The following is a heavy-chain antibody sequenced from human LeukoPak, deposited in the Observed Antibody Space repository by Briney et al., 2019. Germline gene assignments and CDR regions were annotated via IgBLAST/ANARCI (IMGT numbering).Heavy chain of an antibody. CDR1: GGSISRYY. J-gene: IGHJ4*02. CDR2: IYYRGST. V-gene: IGHV4-59*01. Sequence: SETLSLTCTVAGGSISRYYWSWIRQPPGKGLEWIGYIYYRGSTNYNPSLKSRVTISVDTSKTQFSLKLSSVTAADTAVYYCARDGCSGGSCYFDYWGQGTLVTVSS. CDR3: ARDGCSGGSCYFDY. D-gene: IGHD2-15*01.